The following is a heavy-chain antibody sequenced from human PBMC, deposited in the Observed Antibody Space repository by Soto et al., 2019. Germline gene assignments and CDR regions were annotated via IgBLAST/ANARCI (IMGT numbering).Heavy chain of an antibody. CDR3: ARDRRDGSGSYRHYGMDV. D-gene: IGHD3-10*01. V-gene: IGHV1-69*12. J-gene: IGHJ6*02. CDR1: GGTFSSYA. Sequence: QVQLVQSGAEVKKPGSSVKVSCKASGGTFSSYAISWVRQAPGQGLEWMGGIIPIFGTANYAQKFQGRVTITADESTSTAYMELSSLRSEDTAVYYCARDRRDGSGSYRHYGMDVWGQGTTVTVSS. CDR2: IIPIFGTA.